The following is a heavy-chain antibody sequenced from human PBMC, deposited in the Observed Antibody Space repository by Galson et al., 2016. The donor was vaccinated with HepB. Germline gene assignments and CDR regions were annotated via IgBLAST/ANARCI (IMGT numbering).Heavy chain of an antibody. Sequence: QSGAEVKKPGESLKISCKGSGYNFTSHWIAWVRQMPGKGLELMGIIYPGDSDTRYSPSSFQGQVTISADKSISTAYLQWSSLKASDTAMYFCARTVDRLKSAARFDYWGQGALVTVSS. V-gene: IGHV5-51*01. CDR3: ARTVDRLKSAARFDY. J-gene: IGHJ4*02. CDR2: IYPGDSDT. D-gene: IGHD6-13*01. CDR1: GYNFTSHW.